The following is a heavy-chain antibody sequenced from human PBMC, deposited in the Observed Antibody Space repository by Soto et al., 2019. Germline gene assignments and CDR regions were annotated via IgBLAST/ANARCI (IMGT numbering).Heavy chain of an antibody. CDR2: IYWDDDK. CDR3: AHRRGAPGHFDY. CDR1: GFSLNTNGVG. V-gene: IGHV2-5*02. Sequence: QITLKESGPPLVKPTQTLTLTCISSGFSLNTNGVGVGWIRQPPGKALAWLALIYWDDDKRYSPSLNNRLIITKDTTKNQVVLTMTNMDPVDTATYYCAHRRGAPGHFDYWGQGTLVTVSS. D-gene: IGHD1-26*01. J-gene: IGHJ4*02.